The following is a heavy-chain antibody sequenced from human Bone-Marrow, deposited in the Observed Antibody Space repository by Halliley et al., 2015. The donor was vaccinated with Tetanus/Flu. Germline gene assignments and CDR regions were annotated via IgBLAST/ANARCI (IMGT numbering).Heavy chain of an antibody. CDR2: IYYSGNT. CDR1: GGSISSGGYY. V-gene: IGHV4-31*02. J-gene: IGHJ6*02. D-gene: IGHD6-6*01. CDR3: ARTKGFSSDMDV. Sequence: LRLSCTVSGGSISSGGYYWNWIRQHPGMGLEWLGYIYYSGNTHYNPALKSRVTISVDTSKNQFSLKLTSVTAADTAVYFCARTKGFSSDMDVWGQGTTVIVSS.